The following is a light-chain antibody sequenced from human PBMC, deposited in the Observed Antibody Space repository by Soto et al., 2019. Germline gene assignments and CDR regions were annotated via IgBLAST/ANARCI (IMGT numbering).Light chain of an antibody. J-gene: IGLJ3*02. V-gene: IGLV2-14*01. CDR2: EVA. CDR1: SRDIGFYNY. Sequence: QSALTQPASVSGSPGQSITISCTGTSRDIGFYNYVSWYQQHPGKAPKLIIYEVAKRPSGVSSRFSGSKSGNTASLTITGLQAEDEADYYCQAYDYSLTASVFGGGTKVTVL. CDR3: QAYDYSLTASV.